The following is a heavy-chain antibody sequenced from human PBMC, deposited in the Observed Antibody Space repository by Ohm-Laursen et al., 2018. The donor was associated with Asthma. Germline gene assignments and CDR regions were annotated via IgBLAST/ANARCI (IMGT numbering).Heavy chain of an antibody. CDR3: ARIGPEWELPGREYSLHH. D-gene: IGHD1-26*01. CDR2: ISADGNTQ. J-gene: IGHJ1*01. V-gene: IGHV3-30-3*01. CDR1: GFTFSSFA. Sequence: SLRLSCAASGFTFSSFAMSWVRQAPGKGLEWVAVISADGNTQIYADSVRGRFTISRDNSHNALYLHLTSLRADDTALYYCARIGPEWELPGREYSLHHWGQGTQVTVSS.